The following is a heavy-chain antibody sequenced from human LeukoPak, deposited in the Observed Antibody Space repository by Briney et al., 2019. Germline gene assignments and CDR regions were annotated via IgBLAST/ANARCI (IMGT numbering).Heavy chain of an antibody. CDR2: INPSDGST. CDR3: AREPHCSGGSCYFDY. Sequence: GASVKVSCEASGYTFSSYYVHWVRQAPGQGLEWMAIINPSDGSTSYVQRFQGRVTLTRDTSTNTVYMELSSLRSEDTAIYYCAREPHCSGGSCYFDYWGQGTLVTVSS. V-gene: IGHV1-46*01. CDR1: GYTFSSYY. J-gene: IGHJ4*02. D-gene: IGHD2-15*01.